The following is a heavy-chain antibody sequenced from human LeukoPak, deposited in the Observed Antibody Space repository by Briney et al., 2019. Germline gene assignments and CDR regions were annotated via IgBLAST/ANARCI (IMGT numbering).Heavy chain of an antibody. Sequence: PSETLSLTCAVYGGSFSGYYWGWIRQPPGKGLKWIGEINHSGSTNYNPSLKSRVTISVDTSKNQFSLKLSSVTAADTAVYYCARSQGQYDFWSGYYHPYFDYWGQGTLVTVSS. CDR2: INHSGST. CDR1: GGSFSGYY. V-gene: IGHV4-34*01. CDR3: ARSQGQYDFWSGYYHPYFDY. D-gene: IGHD3-3*01. J-gene: IGHJ4*02.